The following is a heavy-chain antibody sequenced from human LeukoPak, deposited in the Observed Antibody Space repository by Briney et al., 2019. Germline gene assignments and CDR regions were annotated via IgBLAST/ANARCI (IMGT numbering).Heavy chain of an antibody. D-gene: IGHD3-22*01. J-gene: IGHJ4*02. V-gene: IGHV3-66*01. CDR3: AREGKNYYDSSGYGEYGY. Sequence: PGGSLRLSCAASGFTVSSNYMSWVCQAPGKGLEWVSVIYSGGSTYYADSVKGRFTISRDNSKNTLYLQMNSLRAEDTAVYYCAREGKNYYDSSGYGEYGYWGQGTLVTVSS. CDR1: GFTVSSNY. CDR2: IYSGGST.